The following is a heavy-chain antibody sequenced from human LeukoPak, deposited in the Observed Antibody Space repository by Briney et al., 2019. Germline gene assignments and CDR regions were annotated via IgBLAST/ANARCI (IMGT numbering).Heavy chain of an antibody. J-gene: IGHJ4*02. D-gene: IGHD6-19*01. CDR3: ARRDSSGPYYFDY. CDR1: GGSISSYY. Sequence: TSETLSLTCTVSGGSISSYYWSWIRQPPGKGLERIGYIYYSGSTNYNPSLKSRVTISVDTSKNQFSLKLSSVTAADTAVYYCARRDSSGPYYFDYWGQGTLVTVSS. CDR2: IYYSGST. V-gene: IGHV4-59*08.